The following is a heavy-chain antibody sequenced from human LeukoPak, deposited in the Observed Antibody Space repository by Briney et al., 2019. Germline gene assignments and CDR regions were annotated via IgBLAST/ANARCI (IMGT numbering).Heavy chain of an antibody. CDR1: GGSFSGYY. CDR3: ARPYYYDSRIDP. D-gene: IGHD3-22*01. Sequence: SETLSLTCAVYGGSFSGYYWSWIRQPPGKGLEWIAYMYYSGSTYYNPSLKSRVTMSADTSKNQLSLKLSSVTAADAAVYYCARPYYYDSRIDPWGQGILVTVSS. J-gene: IGHJ5*02. V-gene: IGHV4-30-4*08. CDR2: MYYSGST.